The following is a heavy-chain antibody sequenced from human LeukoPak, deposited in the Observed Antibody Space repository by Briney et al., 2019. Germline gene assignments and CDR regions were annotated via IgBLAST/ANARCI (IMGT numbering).Heavy chain of an antibody. Sequence: NASETLSLTCTVSGGSISSYYWGWIRQPAGKGLEWIGRIYASGSTNYNTSLKSRVTMSVDTSKSQFSLKLISVTAADTAVYYCARDPRGIVGANHNWFDPWGQGTLVTVSS. CDR2: IYASGST. V-gene: IGHV4-4*07. CDR3: ARDPRGIVGANHNWFDP. J-gene: IGHJ5*02. D-gene: IGHD1-26*01. CDR1: GGSISSYY.